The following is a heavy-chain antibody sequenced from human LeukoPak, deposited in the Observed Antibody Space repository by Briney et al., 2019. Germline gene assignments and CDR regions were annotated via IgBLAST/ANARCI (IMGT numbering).Heavy chain of an antibody. V-gene: IGHV3-30*04. Sequence: LRLSCAAPGFTFSSYAMHWVRQAPGKGLEWVAVISYDGSNKYYADSVKGRFTISRDNSKNTLYLQMNSLRAEDTAVYYCARDTPLSYYYYGMDVWGQGTTVTVSS. CDR3: ARDTPLSYYYYGMDV. CDR1: GFTFSSYA. J-gene: IGHJ6*02. CDR2: ISYDGSNK.